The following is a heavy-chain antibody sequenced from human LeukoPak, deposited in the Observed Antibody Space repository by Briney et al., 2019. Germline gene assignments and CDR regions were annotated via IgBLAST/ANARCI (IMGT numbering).Heavy chain of an antibody. CDR3: ARYSWTETTFF. D-gene: IGHD2-21*01. J-gene: IGHJ4*02. Sequence: GGSLRLSWAASGFTLRSYWMSWVRQAPGKGPEWVANINEDGSDNYYADSVEGRFTISRDNANNLLYLQMNSLRVEDTAVYYCARYSWTETTFFWGQGTLVTVSS. CDR1: GFTLRSYW. CDR2: INEDGSDN. V-gene: IGHV3-7*01.